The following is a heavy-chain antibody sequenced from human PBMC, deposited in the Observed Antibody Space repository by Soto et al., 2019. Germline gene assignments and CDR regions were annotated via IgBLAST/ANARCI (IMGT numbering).Heavy chain of an antibody. Sequence: SETLSLTCTVSGGSISSSSYYWGWIRQPPGKGLEWIGSIYYSGSTYYNPSLKSRVTISVDTSKNQFSLKLSSVTAADTAVYYCARDPPPPDYWGQGTLVTVSS. J-gene: IGHJ4*02. CDR3: ARDPPPPDY. CDR2: IYYSGST. V-gene: IGHV4-39*02. CDR1: GGSISSSSYY.